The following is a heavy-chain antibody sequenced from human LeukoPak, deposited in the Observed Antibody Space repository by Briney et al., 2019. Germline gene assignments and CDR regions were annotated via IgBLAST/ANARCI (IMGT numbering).Heavy chain of an antibody. V-gene: IGHV3-11*06. D-gene: IGHD4-17*01. CDR3: ARVPATVKADY. CDR1: GFTFSDYY. Sequence: GGSLRLSCAASGFTFSDYYISWVRQAPGKGLEWVSYISSTSDYTNYADSVKGRFTISRDNAQKSLFLQMNSLRVEDTAVYYCARVPATVKADYWGQGTLVTVSS. CDR2: ISSTSDYT. J-gene: IGHJ4*02.